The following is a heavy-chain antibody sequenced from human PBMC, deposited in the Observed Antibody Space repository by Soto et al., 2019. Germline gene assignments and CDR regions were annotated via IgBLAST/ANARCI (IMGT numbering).Heavy chain of an antibody. CDR2: ISSSSSYI. CDR1: GFTFSSYS. CDR3: ARGQTTKAAEDY. V-gene: IGHV3-21*01. J-gene: IGHJ4*02. Sequence: GSLRLSCAASGFTFSSYSMNWVRQAPGKGLEWVSSISSSSSYIYYADSVKGRFTISRDNAKNSLYLQMNSLRAEDTAVYYCARGQTTKAAEDYWGQGTLVTVSS. D-gene: IGHD1-7*01.